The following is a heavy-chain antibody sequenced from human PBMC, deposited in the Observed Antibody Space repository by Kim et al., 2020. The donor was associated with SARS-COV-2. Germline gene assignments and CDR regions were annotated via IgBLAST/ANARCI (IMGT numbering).Heavy chain of an antibody. CDR2: IWYDGSNT. V-gene: IGHV3-33*06. Sequence: GGSLRLSCAASGFTFSSYAMHWVRQAPGKGLEWVAVIWYDGSNTYYADSVKGRFTISRDNSKNTLYLQMNSLRAEDTAVYYCAKDQSAGLGYCSGGSCHSGDIDYWGQGTLVTVSS. D-gene: IGHD2-15*01. CDR3: AKDQSAGLGYCSGGSCHSGDIDY. CDR1: GFTFSSYA. J-gene: IGHJ4*02.